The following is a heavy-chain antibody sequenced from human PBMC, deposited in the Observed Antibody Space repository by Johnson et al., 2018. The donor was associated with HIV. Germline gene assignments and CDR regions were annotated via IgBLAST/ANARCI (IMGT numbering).Heavy chain of an antibody. CDR3: AKDLFTEREDDAFDI. CDR1: GFIFSSYA. D-gene: IGHD1-26*01. Sequence: VRLVESGGGLVQPGGSLRLSCEASGFIFSSYAMTWVRQAPGKGLEWVSSISDSGGWTYYADSVKGRLTISRDNSKNTLYLQMNSLRADDTAVYFCAKDLFTEREDDAFDIWGQGTMVTVSS. J-gene: IGHJ3*02. CDR2: ISDSGGWT. V-gene: IGHV3-23*04.